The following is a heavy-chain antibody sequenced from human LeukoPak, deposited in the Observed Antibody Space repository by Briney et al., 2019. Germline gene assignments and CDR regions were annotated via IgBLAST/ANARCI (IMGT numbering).Heavy chain of an antibody. J-gene: IGHJ4*02. CDR1: GGSISSGGYS. CDR3: ARGWYYGSGSYFDY. V-gene: IGHV4-30-2*01. CDR2: IYHSGST. Sequence: SETLSLTCAVSGGSISSGGYSWSWVRQPPGEGLEWVGYIYHSGSTYYNPSLQSRVTISLDRSKNQFSLKLSSMTAADTAVYYCARGWYYGSGSYFDYWGQGTLVTVSS. D-gene: IGHD3-10*01.